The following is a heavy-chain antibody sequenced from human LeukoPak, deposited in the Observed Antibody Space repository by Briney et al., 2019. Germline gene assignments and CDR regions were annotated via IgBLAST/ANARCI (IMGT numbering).Heavy chain of an antibody. J-gene: IGHJ4*02. Sequence: SETLSLTCAVYGGSFSGYYWSLIRQPPGKGLEWIGEINHSGSTNYNPSLSSRVTILVDTSKNQFSLRLTSVTAADTAVYYCARTFRNSGWGIDYWGQGTQVTVSS. V-gene: IGHV4-34*01. CDR2: INHSGST. CDR3: ARTFRNSGWGIDY. D-gene: IGHD6-19*01. CDR1: GGSFSGYY.